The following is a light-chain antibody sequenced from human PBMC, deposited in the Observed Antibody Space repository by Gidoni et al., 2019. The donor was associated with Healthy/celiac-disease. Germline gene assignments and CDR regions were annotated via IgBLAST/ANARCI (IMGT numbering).Light chain of an antibody. CDR2: EVS. CDR1: SSDVGGYNY. CDR3: SSYTSSSTLVV. V-gene: IGLV2-14*01. Sequence: PASVSGSPGQSITISYTGTSSDVGGYNYVSWYQQHPGKAPKLMIYEVSNRPSGVSNRFSGSKSGNTASLTISGLQAEDEAEYYCSSYTSSSTLVVFGGGTKLTVL. J-gene: IGLJ2*01.